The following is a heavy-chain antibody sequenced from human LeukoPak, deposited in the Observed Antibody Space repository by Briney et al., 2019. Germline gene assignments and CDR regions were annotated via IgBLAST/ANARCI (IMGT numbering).Heavy chain of an antibody. CDR3: ARLGGYCSSASCYPGDY. D-gene: IGHD2-2*01. Sequence: PSETLSLTCTVSGGSISSSNYDWGWIRQPPGKGLEWIGSIYYSGSTYYNPSLQSRVTMSVDTSENLFSLRLSSVTAADTAVYYCARLGGYCSSASCYPGDYWGQGTLVTVSS. CDR2: IYYSGST. CDR1: GGSISSSNYD. J-gene: IGHJ4*02. V-gene: IGHV4-39*01.